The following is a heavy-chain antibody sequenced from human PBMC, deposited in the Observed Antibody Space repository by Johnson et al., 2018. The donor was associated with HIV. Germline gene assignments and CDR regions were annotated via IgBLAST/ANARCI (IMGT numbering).Heavy chain of an antibody. V-gene: IGHV3-7*01. Sequence: VQLVESGGGLVQPGGSLRLSCAASGFTFSSYWMSWVRQAPGKGLEWVANIKQDGSEKYYVDSVKGRFTISRDNAKNSLYLQMNSLRAEDMAVYYCARPTLSFQWELQGGIDAFDIWGQGTMVTVSS. J-gene: IGHJ3*02. CDR1: GFTFSSYW. CDR2: IKQDGSEK. D-gene: IGHD1-26*01. CDR3: ARPTLSFQWELQGGIDAFDI.